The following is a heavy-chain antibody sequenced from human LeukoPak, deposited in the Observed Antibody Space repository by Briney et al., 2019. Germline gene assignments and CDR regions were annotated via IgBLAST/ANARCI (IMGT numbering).Heavy chain of an antibody. CDR2: INSDGSST. CDR1: GFTFSTYW. CDR3: AKVPGDSSGYSDY. J-gene: IGHJ4*02. D-gene: IGHD3-22*01. V-gene: IGHV3-74*01. Sequence: GGSLRLSCAVSGFTFSTYWMHWVRHAPGKGLVWVSRINSDGSSTSYAESVKGRFTISRDNSKNTLYLQMNSLRAEDTAVYYCAKVPGDSSGYSDYWGQGTLVTVSS.